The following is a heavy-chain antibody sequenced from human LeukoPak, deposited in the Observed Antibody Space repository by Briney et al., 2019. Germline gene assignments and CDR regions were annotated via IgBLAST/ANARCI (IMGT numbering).Heavy chain of an antibody. CDR2: INRDGSER. CDR3: ARRNAMDV. J-gene: IGHJ6*02. CDR1: GFTFSNYW. V-gene: IGHV3-7*03. Sequence: GVSLRLSCAASGFTFSNYWMTRVRQAPGKGLEWVANINRDGSERYYVDSVKGRFTISRDDAKSSLYLQMNSLRAEDTAVYYCARRNAMDVWGQGTTVIVFS.